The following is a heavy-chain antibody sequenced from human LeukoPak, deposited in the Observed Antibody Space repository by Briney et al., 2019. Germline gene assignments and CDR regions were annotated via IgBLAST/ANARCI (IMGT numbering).Heavy chain of an antibody. J-gene: IGHJ4*02. CDR1: GFTFSSFP. D-gene: IGHD3-10*01. CDR3: AQDAQVRGIIPHYFDS. CDR2: ISGSATRT. V-gene: IGHV3-23*01. Sequence: GGSLRLSCAPSGFTFSSFPLTWVRQRPGKGLEWVSTISGSATRTYYADSVKGRFTISRDMSNSTLFLQMNSLRVEDTAVYYCAQDAQVRGIIPHYFDSWGQGTLVTVSS.